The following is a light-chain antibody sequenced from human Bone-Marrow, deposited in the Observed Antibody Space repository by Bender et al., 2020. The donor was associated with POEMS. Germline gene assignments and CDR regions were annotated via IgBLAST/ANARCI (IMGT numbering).Light chain of an antibody. CDR3: SSYAGSNTLL. V-gene: IGLV2-23*01. CDR1: SSDLGSYNL. Sequence: QSALPPPASVSGSPGQSITISCTGTSSDLGSYNLVSWYRQYPGKVPKLIIYEANKRPSDISNRFSGWKSGRTASLTISGLQADDEADYYCSSYAGSNTLLFGGGTKLTVL. J-gene: IGLJ3*02. CDR2: EAN.